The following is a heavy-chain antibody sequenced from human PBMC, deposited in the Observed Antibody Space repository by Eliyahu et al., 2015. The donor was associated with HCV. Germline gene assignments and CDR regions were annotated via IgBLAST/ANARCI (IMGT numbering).Heavy chain of an antibody. J-gene: IGHJ4*02. CDR3: TTNPRILTGYLY. V-gene: IGHV3-15*01. Sequence: EVQLVESGGGLVKPGGSLRLSCAASGFTFXNAWMSWVRQAPGKGLEWVGRIKSKTDGGTTDYAAPVKGRFTISRDDSKNTLYLQMNSLKTEDTAVYYCTTNPRILTGYLYWGQGTLVTVSS. D-gene: IGHD3-9*01. CDR2: IKSKTDGGTT. CDR1: GFTFXNAW.